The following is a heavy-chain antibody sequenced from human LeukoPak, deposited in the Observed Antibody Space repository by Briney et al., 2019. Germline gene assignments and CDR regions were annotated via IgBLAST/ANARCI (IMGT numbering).Heavy chain of an antibody. CDR2: IKQDGSEK. D-gene: IGHD2-2*01. V-gene: IGHV3-7*03. CDR1: GFTFSSYW. CDR3: ARGGDCSSTSCTEFGY. Sequence: GGSLRLSCAASGFTFSSYWMSWVRQAPGKGLEWVANIKQDGSEKYYVDSVKGRFTISRDNAKNSLYLQMNSLRAEDTAVYYCARGGDCSSTSCTEFGYWGQGTLVTVSS. J-gene: IGHJ4*02.